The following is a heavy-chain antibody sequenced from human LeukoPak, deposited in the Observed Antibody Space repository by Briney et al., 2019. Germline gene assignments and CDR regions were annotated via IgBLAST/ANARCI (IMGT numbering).Heavy chain of an antibody. CDR3: ARAPYWGSSHFDY. Sequence: PSETLSLTCPVSGGSISSGSYYWSWIRQPAGQGLEWIGRIYTSGSTNYNPSLKSRVTISVDTSKNQFSLKLSSVTAADTAVYYCARAPYWGSSHFDYWGQGTLVTVSS. D-gene: IGHD3-16*01. V-gene: IGHV4-61*02. J-gene: IGHJ4*02. CDR1: GGSISSGSYY. CDR2: IYTSGST.